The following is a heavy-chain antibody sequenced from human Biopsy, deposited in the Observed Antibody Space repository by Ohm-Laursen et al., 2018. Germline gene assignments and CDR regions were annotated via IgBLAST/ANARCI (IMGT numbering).Heavy chain of an antibody. CDR1: GDIFSRSA. Sequence: SVKVSCNPSGDIFSRSAFFWVRQAPGQGLVYLGRIIPIVGITNHAQTFQGRITLTADKSTFMVYMELSRLRSDDTAIYYCARGGSGSGYYGMDVWGQGATVSVSS. D-gene: IGHD3-10*01. CDR3: ARGGSGSGYYGMDV. J-gene: IGHJ6*02. CDR2: IIPIVGIT. V-gene: IGHV1-69*04.